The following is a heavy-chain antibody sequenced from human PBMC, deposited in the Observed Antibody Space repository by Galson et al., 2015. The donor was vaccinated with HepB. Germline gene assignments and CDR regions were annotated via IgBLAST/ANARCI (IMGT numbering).Heavy chain of an antibody. D-gene: IGHD6-13*01. CDR3: ASYSRRTGAFDI. J-gene: IGHJ3*02. Sequence: SVKVSCKASGGTFSSYTISWVRQAPGQGLEWMGRIIPILGIANYAQKFQGRVTITADKSTSTAYMELSSLRSEDTAVYYCASYSRRTGAFDIWGQGTMVTVSS. V-gene: IGHV1-69*02. CDR2: IIPILGIA. CDR1: GGTFSSYT.